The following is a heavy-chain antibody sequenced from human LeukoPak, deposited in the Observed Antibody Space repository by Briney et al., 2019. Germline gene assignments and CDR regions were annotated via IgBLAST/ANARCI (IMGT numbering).Heavy chain of an antibody. CDR3: AREGGYSYGDAPLHFDN. Sequence: QTSETLSLTCAVYGGSFSGYYWSWIRQPPGKGLEWIGEINHSGSTNYNPSLKSRVAISVDTSKNQFSLRVSSVTAADTAVYYCAREGGYSYGDAPLHFDNWGQGTLVTVSS. J-gene: IGHJ4*02. CDR2: INHSGST. D-gene: IGHD5-18*01. V-gene: IGHV4-34*01. CDR1: GGSFSGYY.